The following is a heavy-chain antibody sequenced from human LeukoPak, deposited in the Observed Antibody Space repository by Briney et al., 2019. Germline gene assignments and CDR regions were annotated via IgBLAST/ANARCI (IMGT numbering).Heavy chain of an antibody. J-gene: IGHJ4*02. CDR2: IYYSGST. Sequence: SESLSLTCTVSGGSISSGDNYWSWIRQPPGKGLEWIGYIYYSGSTYYNPSLKSRVTISVDTSKNQFSLKLSSVTAADTAVYYCARDISPPPGYYYDSSGSWGNYWGQGTLVTVSS. CDR3: ARDISPPPGYYYDSSGSWGNY. CDR1: GGSISSGDNY. D-gene: IGHD3-22*01. V-gene: IGHV4-30-4*01.